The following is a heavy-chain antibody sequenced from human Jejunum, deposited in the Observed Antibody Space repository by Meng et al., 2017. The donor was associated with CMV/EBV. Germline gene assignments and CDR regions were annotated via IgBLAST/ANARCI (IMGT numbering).Heavy chain of an antibody. CDR1: GYSVTGRE. Sequence: SCKAWGYSVTGREREGGGQGRGGGGEWMGVMDRELGVTEYAGKVKGRVTMTRDTAIRTAYLERRGVTADDTGVYYCVRELWRGWFDPWGQGTLVTVSS. CDR3: VRELWRGWFDP. J-gene: IGHJ5*02. V-gene: IGHV1-2*02. D-gene: IGHD3-3*01. CDR2: MDRELGVT.